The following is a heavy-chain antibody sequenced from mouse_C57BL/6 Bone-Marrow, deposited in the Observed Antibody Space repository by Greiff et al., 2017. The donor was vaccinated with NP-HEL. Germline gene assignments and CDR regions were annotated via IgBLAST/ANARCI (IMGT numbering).Heavy chain of an antibody. CDR3: ARRYYGYLYAMDY. CDR1: GFTFSDYY. Sequence: DVKLVESGGGLVQPGGSLKLSCAASGFTFSDYYMYWVRQTPEKRLEWVAYISNGGGSTYYPDTVKGRFTISRDNAKNTLYLQMSRLKSEDTAMYYCARRYYGYLYAMDYWGQGTSVTVSS. V-gene: IGHV5-12*01. CDR2: ISNGGGST. J-gene: IGHJ4*01. D-gene: IGHD2-2*01.